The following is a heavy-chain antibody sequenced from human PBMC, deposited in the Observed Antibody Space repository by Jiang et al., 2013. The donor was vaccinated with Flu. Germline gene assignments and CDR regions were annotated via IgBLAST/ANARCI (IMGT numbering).Heavy chain of an antibody. Sequence: KPTQTLTLTCTFSGFSLSTSGVGVGWIRQPPGKALEWLALIYWDDDKRYSPSLKSRLTITKDTSKNQVVLTMTNMEPVDTATYYCAHRRPSPTTVDFDYWGQGTLVTVSS. V-gene: IGHV2-5*02. J-gene: IGHJ4*02. CDR1: GFSLSTSGVG. CDR2: IYWDDDK. D-gene: IGHD4-17*01. CDR3: AHRRPSPTTVDFDY.